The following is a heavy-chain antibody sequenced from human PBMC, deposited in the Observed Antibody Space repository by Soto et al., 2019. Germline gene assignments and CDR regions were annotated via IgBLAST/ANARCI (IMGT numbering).Heavy chain of an antibody. D-gene: IGHD3-22*01. Sequence: SETLSLTCTVSGGSISSSSYYWGWIRQPPGKGLEWIGSIYYSGSTYYNPSLKSRVTISVDTSKNQFSLKLSSVTAADTAVYYCARALGDSRVFDYRGQGTLVTVSS. CDR3: ARALGDSRVFDY. CDR1: GGSISSSSYY. V-gene: IGHV4-39*07. J-gene: IGHJ4*02. CDR2: IYYSGST.